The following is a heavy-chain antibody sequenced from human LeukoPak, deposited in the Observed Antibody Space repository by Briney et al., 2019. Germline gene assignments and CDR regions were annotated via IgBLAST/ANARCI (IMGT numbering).Heavy chain of an antibody. CDR2: INHSGST. D-gene: IGHD3-16*01. CDR1: GGSFSGYY. J-gene: IGHJ4*02. CDR3: ARRGTFGAGRSTDY. Sequence: SSETPSLTCAVYGGSFSGYYWSWIRQPPGKGLEWIGEINHSGSTNYNPSLKSRVTISVDTSKNQFSLKLSSVTAADTAVYYCARRGTFGAGRSTDYWGQGTLVTVSS. V-gene: IGHV4-34*01.